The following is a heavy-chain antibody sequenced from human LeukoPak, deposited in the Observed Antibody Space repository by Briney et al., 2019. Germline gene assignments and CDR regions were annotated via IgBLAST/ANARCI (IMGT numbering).Heavy chain of an antibody. V-gene: IGHV4-61*02. CDR1: GGSISTDIYY. CDR2: IYASGST. CDR3: ARDSGWQQLVFGFDY. D-gene: IGHD6-13*01. Sequence: PSETLSLTCTVSGGSISTDIYYWSWIRQPAGKGLEWIGRIYASGSTSYNPSLKSRVSISVDTSKNQFSLKLSSVTAADTAVYYCARDSGWQQLVFGFDYWGQGTLVTVSS. J-gene: IGHJ4*02.